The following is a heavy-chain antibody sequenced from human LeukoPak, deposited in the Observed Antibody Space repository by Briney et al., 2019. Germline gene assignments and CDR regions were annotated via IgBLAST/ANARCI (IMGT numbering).Heavy chain of an antibody. J-gene: IGHJ3*02. D-gene: IGHD1-7*01. Sequence: SETLSLTCTVSGGSISSSSYYWGWIRQPPGKGLEWIGGIYYSGSTYYHPSLKSRVTISVDTSKNQFSLKLSSVTAADTAVYYCAGRFGNYGDDAFDIWGKGTMVTVST. CDR1: GGSISSSSYY. CDR2: IYYSGST. CDR3: AGRFGNYGDDAFDI. V-gene: IGHV4-39*01.